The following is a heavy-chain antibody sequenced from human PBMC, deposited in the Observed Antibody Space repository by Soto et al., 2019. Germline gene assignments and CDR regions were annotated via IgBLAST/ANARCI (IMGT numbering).Heavy chain of an antibody. D-gene: IGHD4-17*01. CDR3: ARPTYKYYGGTSPGIPPPYFDY. CDR1: GYSFTSYW. J-gene: IGHJ4*02. Sequence: GESLKISCKGSGYSFTSYWIGWVRQMPGKGLEWMGIIYPGDSDTRYSPSFQGQVTISADKSISTAYLQWSSLKASDTAMYYCARPTYKYYGGTSPGIPPPYFDYWGQGTLVTVSS. CDR2: IYPGDSDT. V-gene: IGHV5-51*01.